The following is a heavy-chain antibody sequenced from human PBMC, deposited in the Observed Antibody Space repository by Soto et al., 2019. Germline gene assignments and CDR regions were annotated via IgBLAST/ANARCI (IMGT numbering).Heavy chain of an antibody. CDR1: GYSFTYYW. CDR2: IYPSDSDT. J-gene: IGHJ5*02. Sequence: GESLKISCKGSGYSFTYYWIAWVRQMPGKGLEYMGIIYPSDSDTRYSPSFQGQVTISADKSINTAYLQWSSLKASDTAMYYCARHGFYGDYSSNYFDPRGKGTLVTISS. D-gene: IGHD4-17*01. CDR3: ARHGFYGDYSSNYFDP. V-gene: IGHV5-51*01.